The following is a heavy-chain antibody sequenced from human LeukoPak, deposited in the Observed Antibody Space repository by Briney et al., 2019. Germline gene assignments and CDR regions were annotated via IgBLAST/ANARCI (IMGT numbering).Heavy chain of an antibody. Sequence: GASVKVSCKNSRYTFTSYGISWVRQAPGHGLEWMGWISTYNGNTNYAQNLQGRVIMTTDTSTSTAYMELRSLRSDDTAVYYCARDTYNSGWCSDYWGQGTLVTVSS. CDR2: ISTYNGNT. CDR1: RYTFTSYG. CDR3: ARDTYNSGWCSDY. V-gene: IGHV1-18*01. D-gene: IGHD6-19*01. J-gene: IGHJ4*02.